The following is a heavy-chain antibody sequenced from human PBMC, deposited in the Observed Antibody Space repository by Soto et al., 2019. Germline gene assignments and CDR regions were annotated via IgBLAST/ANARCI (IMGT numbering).Heavy chain of an antibody. V-gene: IGHV4-34*01. CDR1: GGSFSGYY. CDR3: ARDLWGYCGTDCYPLDV. CDR2: INHSGST. Sequence: PSETLSLTCAVYGGSFSGYYWTWIRQPPGTGLEWIGEINHSGSTNYNPSLKSRVTISVDTSKNQFSLKLTSVTAPDTAVYYCARDLWGYCGTDCYPLDVWGQGTTVT. D-gene: IGHD2-21*02. J-gene: IGHJ6*02.